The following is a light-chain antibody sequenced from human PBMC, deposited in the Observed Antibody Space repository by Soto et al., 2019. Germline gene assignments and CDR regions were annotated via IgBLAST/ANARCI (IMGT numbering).Light chain of an antibody. CDR2: GAS. Sequence: EIVMTQSPATLSVSPGERASLSCRASQSISTNLAWYQQKPGQAPRLLIYGASTRATGIPARFSGSGSGTEFTLTISSPQSEDFAVSYCQQYDKWPLTFGPGTKVDIE. V-gene: IGKV3-15*01. CDR3: QQYDKWPLT. J-gene: IGKJ3*01. CDR1: QSISTN.